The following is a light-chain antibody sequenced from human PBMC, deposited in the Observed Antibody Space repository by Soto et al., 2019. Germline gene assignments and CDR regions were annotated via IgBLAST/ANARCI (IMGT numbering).Light chain of an antibody. J-gene: IGLJ1*01. V-gene: IGLV2-8*01. CDR2: EVN. Sequence: QSALTQPPSASGSPGQSVTISCTGTSSDVGGYNYVSWYQQHPGKAPKLIIYEVNKRPSGVPDRFSGSKSGNTASLTVSGLQAEDEADYYCSSYAGTPVVFGTGTKVTVL. CDR3: SSYAGTPVV. CDR1: SSDVGGYNY.